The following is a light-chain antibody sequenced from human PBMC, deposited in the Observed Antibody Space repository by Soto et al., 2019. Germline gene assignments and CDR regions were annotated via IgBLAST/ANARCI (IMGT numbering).Light chain of an antibody. Sequence: DIQMTQSPSTLSASVGDRVTITCRASQSISSWLAWYQQKSGKAPKLLIYKASSLESGVPPRFSGSGSGTEFTLTISSLQPDDFATYYCQQYNSYPWTIGQGTKVEIK. CDR3: QQYNSYPWT. J-gene: IGKJ1*01. CDR1: QSISSW. V-gene: IGKV1-5*03. CDR2: KAS.